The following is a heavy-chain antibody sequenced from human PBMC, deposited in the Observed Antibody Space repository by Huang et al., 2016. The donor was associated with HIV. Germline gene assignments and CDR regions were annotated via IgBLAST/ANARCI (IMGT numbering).Heavy chain of an antibody. D-gene: IGHD3-22*01. V-gene: IGHV1-18*04. CDR1: DYTFTSYG. CDR3: GGSSGYWSFDY. CDR2: VSTKNGDT. Sequence: QVQLVQSGGEVKKPGASVKVSCKASDYTFTSYGISWVRQAPGQGLEWMGGVSTKNGDTNYAQKFQGRVTMTTDTSTSSAYMELRSLRSDDTAVYYCGGSSGYWSFDYWGQGTLVTVSS. J-gene: IGHJ4*02.